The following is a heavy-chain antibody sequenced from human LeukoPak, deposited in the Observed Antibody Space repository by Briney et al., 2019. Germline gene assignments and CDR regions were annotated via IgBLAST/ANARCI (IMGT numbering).Heavy chain of an antibody. V-gene: IGHV4-34*01. J-gene: IGHJ4*02. CDR1: GGSFSGYY. CDR3: ARRKRYFDWLPFDY. Sequence: SETLSLTCAVYGGSFSGYYWSWIRQPPGKGLEWIGEINHRGSTNYNPSLKSRVTISVDTSKNQFSLKLSSVTAADTAVYYCARRKRYFDWLPFDYWGQGTLVTVSS. CDR2: INHRGST. D-gene: IGHD3-9*01.